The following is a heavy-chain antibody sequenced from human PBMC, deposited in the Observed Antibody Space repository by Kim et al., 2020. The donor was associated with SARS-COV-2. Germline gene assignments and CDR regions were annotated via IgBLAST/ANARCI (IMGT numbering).Heavy chain of an antibody. CDR3: TTEWPAYYYDSSGYYSY. V-gene: IGHV3-15*01. Sequence: VKGRFTISRDDSKNTLYLQMNSLKTEDTAVYYCTTEWPAYYYDSSGYYSYWGQGTLVTVSS. D-gene: IGHD3-22*01. J-gene: IGHJ4*02.